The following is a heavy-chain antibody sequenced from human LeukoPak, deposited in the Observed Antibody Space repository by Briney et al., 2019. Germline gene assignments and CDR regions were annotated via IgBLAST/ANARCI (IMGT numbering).Heavy chain of an antibody. D-gene: IGHD3-10*01. Sequence: GGSLRLSCAASGFTFSSYGMHWVRQAPGKGLEWVAVISYDGSNKYYADSVKGRFTISRDNSKNTLYLQMNSLRAEDTAVYYCAKDGRFGEGNYYYYYMDVWGKGTAVTVSS. J-gene: IGHJ6*03. CDR1: GFTFSSYG. CDR2: ISYDGSNK. V-gene: IGHV3-30*18. CDR3: AKDGRFGEGNYYYYYMDV.